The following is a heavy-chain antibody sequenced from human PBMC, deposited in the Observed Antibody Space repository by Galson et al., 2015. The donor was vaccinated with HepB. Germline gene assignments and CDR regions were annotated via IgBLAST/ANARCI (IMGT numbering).Heavy chain of an antibody. Sequence: SVKVSCKASGGTFSSYAISWVRQAPGQGLEWMGGIIPIFGTANYAQKFQGRVTITADESTSTAYMELSSLRSEDTAVYYCARVATTYYDILTGYFDYWGQGTLVTVSS. CDR1: GGTFSSYA. CDR2: IIPIFGTA. CDR3: ARVATTYYDILTGYFDY. V-gene: IGHV1-69*13. J-gene: IGHJ4*02. D-gene: IGHD3-9*01.